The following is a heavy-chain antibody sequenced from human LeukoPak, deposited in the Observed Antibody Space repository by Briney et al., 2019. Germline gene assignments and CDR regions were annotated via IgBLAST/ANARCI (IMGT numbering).Heavy chain of an antibody. CDR2: VWSEATTK. J-gene: IGHJ4*02. D-gene: IGHD3-10*01. CDR3: ASGAWYGSGTWGY. CDR1: GFTFSRHD. V-gene: IGHV3-33*01. Sequence: GTSLRLSCAAAGFTFSRHDMHWVRQAPGKGLEWLAVVWSEATTKDYADSLEGRFTTARDNSRNTVYLQMNNLRDEDTAVYYCASGAWYGSGTWGYWGQGTRVTVSS.